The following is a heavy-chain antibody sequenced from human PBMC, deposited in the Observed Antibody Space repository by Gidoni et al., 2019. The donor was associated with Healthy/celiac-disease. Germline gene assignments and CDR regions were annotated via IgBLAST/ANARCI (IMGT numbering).Heavy chain of an antibody. V-gene: IGHV4-34*01. CDR3: ARGTKIVVVTTREFDY. D-gene: IGHD3-22*01. J-gene: IGHJ4*02. CDR1: GCSCSGCY. CDR2: SNNSGST. Sequence: QVQLQQGCAGLLKPSETRSLTCAAYGCSCSGCYWNWIRPPPGKGMGLIGESNNSGSTNYNPSLTRRVTITVDTSKTKFSLNLRSVTAADAAMYYCARGTKIVVVTTREFDYWGQGTLVTVSS.